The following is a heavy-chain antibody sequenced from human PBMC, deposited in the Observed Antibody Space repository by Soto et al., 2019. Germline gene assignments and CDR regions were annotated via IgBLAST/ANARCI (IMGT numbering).Heavy chain of an antibody. CDR3: VSGYPWFGFDY. CDR2: IYYSGSA. D-gene: IGHD3-10*01. Sequence: QLQLQESGPGLVKPSETLSLTCTVSGGSISSSDYYWGWIRQPPGKGLEWIGNIYYSGSASYNPSLKRRVTISVDTSKNPVSLKLSSVTAADTAVYICVSGYPWFGFDYWGQGTLVTVSS. V-gene: IGHV4-39*01. J-gene: IGHJ4*02. CDR1: GGSISSSDYY.